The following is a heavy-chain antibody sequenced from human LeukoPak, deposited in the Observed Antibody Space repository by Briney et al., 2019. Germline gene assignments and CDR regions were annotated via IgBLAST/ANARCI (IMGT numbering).Heavy chain of an antibody. CDR3: AMERDMEPFDY. CDR1: GFTFSSYS. CDR2: ISSSSSYI. Sequence: GGPLRLSCAASGFTFSSYSMNWVRQAPGKGLEWVSSISSSSSYIYYADSVKGRFTISRDNAKNSLYLQMNSLRAEDTAVYYCAMERDMEPFDYWGQGTLVTVSS. J-gene: IGHJ4*02. D-gene: IGHD1-1*01. V-gene: IGHV3-21*01.